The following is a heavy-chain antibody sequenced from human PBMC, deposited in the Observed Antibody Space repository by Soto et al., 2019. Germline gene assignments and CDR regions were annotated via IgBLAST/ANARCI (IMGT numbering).Heavy chain of an antibody. CDR2: IKSKTDGGTI. CDR1: GFTFSNAW. V-gene: IGHV3-15*01. D-gene: IGHD5-12*01. J-gene: IGHJ4*02. CDR3: ATAHPRGPDY. Sequence: GGSLRLSCAASGFTFSNAWMNWVRQAPGKGLEWVGLIKSKTDGGTIDYPAPVRGRFIISRDDSTNTLYLQMNSLKTEDTAVYYCATAHPRGPDYWGQGTLVTVSS.